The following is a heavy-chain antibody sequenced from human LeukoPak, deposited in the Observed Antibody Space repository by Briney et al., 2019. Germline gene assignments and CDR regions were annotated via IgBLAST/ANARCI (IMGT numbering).Heavy chain of an antibody. CDR2: IRNKANSYTT. Sequence: PGGSLRLSCVASGFTFSDHYMDWVRQAAGKGLEWVGRIRNKANSYTTEYAASVKGRFTISRDDSKNSLYLQMNSLKTEDTAVYYCAQSGSYAAFDYWGQGTLVTVSS. CDR1: GFTFSDHY. CDR3: AQSGSYAAFDY. V-gene: IGHV3-72*01. D-gene: IGHD3-16*01. J-gene: IGHJ4*02.